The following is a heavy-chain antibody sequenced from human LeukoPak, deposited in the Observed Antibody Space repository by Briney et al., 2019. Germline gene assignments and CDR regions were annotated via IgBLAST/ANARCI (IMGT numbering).Heavy chain of an antibody. CDR2: ISGSGGST. Sequence: GGSLRLSCAASGFTFSSYAMSWVRQAPGKGLEWVSAISGSGGSTYYADSVKGRFTISRDNSKNMLYLQMNSLRAEDTAVYYCAKVREAAGSDPLFDYWGQGTLVTVSS. V-gene: IGHV3-23*01. CDR3: AKVREAAGSDPLFDY. CDR1: GFTFSSYA. D-gene: IGHD6-13*01. J-gene: IGHJ4*02.